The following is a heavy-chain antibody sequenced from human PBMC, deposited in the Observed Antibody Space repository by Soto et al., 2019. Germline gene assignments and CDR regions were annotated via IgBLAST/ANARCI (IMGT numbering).Heavy chain of an antibody. CDR1: GYTFTSYG. Sequence: ASVKVSCKASGYTFTSYGISWVRQAPGQGLEWMGWISAYNGNTNYAQKLQGRVTMTTDTSTSTAYMELRSLRSDDTAVYYCARDSGDYAYVWGRPNGHFDYWGQGTMVTVSA. V-gene: IGHV1-18*04. CDR3: ARDSGDYAYVWGRPNGHFDY. CDR2: ISAYNGNT. J-gene: IGHJ4*02. D-gene: IGHD3-16*01.